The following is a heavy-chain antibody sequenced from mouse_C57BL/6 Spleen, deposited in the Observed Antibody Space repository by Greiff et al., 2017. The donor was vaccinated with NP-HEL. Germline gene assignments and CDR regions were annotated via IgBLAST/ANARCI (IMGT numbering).Heavy chain of an antibody. V-gene: IGHV5-6*01. Sequence: EVKLMESGGDLVKPGGSLKLSCAASGFTFSSYGMSWVRQTPDKRLEWVATISSGGSYTYYPDSVKGRFTISRDNAKNTLYLQMSSLKSEDTAMYYCARDRDYDFAYWGQGTLVTVSA. D-gene: IGHD2-4*01. J-gene: IGHJ3*01. CDR3: ARDRDYDFAY. CDR1: GFTFSSYG. CDR2: ISSGGSYT.